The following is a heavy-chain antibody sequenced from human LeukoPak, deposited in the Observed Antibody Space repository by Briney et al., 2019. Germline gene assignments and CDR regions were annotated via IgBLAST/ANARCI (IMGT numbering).Heavy chain of an antibody. CDR2: ISSSSSYI. Sequence: GGSLRLSCAASGFTFSSYSMNWVRQAPGKGLEWVSSISSSSSYIYYADSVKGRFTISRDNAKNSLYLQMNSLRAEDTAVYYCARDEDTAMAPPSYYYGMDVWGQGTTVTVS. D-gene: IGHD5-18*01. V-gene: IGHV3-21*01. CDR3: ARDEDTAMAPPSYYYGMDV. J-gene: IGHJ6*02. CDR1: GFTFSSYS.